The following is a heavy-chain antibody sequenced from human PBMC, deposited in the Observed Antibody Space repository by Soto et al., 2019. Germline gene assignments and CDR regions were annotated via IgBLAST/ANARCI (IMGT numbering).Heavy chain of an antibody. CDR2: IDPSDSYT. CDR3: ARFYGSGRAWFDP. D-gene: IGHD3-10*01. Sequence: GESLKISCKGSGYSFTSYWISWVRQMPGKGLEWMGRIDPSDSYTNYSPSFQGHVTISADKSISTAYLQWSSLKASDTGMYYCARFYGSGRAWFDPWGQGTLVTVS. J-gene: IGHJ5*02. V-gene: IGHV5-10-1*01. CDR1: GYSFTSYW.